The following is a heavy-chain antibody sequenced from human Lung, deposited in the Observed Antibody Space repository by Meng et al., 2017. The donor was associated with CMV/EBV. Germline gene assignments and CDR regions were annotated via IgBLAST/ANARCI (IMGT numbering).Heavy chain of an antibody. D-gene: IGHD2-2*01. V-gene: IGHV5-51*01. CDR2: IYPGDSDT. Sequence: GEXXKISCKGSAYSFTTYWIGWVRQMPGKGLEWMGVIYPGDSDTRYSPSFQGQVTISADKSINTAYLQWSSLKASDTAMYYCARRGGYCSSTSCYEGASDIWGQGTMVTVSS. CDR1: AYSFTTYW. J-gene: IGHJ3*02. CDR3: ARRGGYCSSTSCYEGASDI.